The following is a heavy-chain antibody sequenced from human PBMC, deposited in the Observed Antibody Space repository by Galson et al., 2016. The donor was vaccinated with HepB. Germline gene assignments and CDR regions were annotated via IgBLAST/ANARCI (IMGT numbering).Heavy chain of an antibody. CDR2: ISGSGGST. Sequence: SLRLSCAASGFTFRSYAMSWVRQAPGKGLEWVSTISGSGGSTHYADSVTGRFTISRDNSKNTLYLQMNSLRAADTAVFYCAREFSSSWYMRKYFDYWGQGSLVTVSS. J-gene: IGHJ4*02. D-gene: IGHD6-13*01. V-gene: IGHV3-23*01. CDR3: AREFSSSWYMRKYFDY. CDR1: GFTFRSYA.